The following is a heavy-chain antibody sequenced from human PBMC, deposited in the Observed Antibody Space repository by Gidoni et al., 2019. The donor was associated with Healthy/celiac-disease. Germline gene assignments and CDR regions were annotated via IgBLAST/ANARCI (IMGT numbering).Heavy chain of an antibody. J-gene: IGHJ2*01. CDR1: GGSISSGSYY. V-gene: IGHV4-61*02. D-gene: IGHD2-21*02. CDR2: IYTSGSN. CDR3: ARDADCGGDCYSGTPNWYFDL. Sequence: QVQLQESGPGLVKPSQTLSLTCPVSGGSISSGSYYWSWIRQPAGKGREWIGRIYTSGSNNYNTSLKSRVTISVETSKNQFSLKLSSVTAADAAVYYCARDADCGGDCYSGTPNWYFDLWGRGTLVTVSS.